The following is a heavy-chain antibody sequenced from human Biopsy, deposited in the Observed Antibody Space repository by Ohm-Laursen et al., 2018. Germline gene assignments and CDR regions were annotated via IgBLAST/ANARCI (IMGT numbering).Heavy chain of an antibody. Sequence: SSVKVSCNASGYSFTTYDVNWVRQARGQGLEWMGWMIPNSGKTGYAQRFQGRVTLTMNTSIGTACMELSGLRSEDTAVYYCARGSPRRVSIFEASIYWFDTWGQGTLVTVSS. CDR2: MIPNSGKT. V-gene: IGHV1-8*01. CDR1: GYSFTTYD. CDR3: ARGSPRRVSIFEASIYWFDT. D-gene: IGHD6-6*01. J-gene: IGHJ5*02.